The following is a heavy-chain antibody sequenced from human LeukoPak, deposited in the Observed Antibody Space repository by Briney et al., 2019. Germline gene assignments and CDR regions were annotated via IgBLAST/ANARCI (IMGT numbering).Heavy chain of an antibody. J-gene: IGHJ5*02. CDR2: INQDGTEK. Sequence: PGGSLRLSCAASEFPFNGYWMSWVRQAPGKGLECVANINQDGTEKYYVDSVRGRFTISRDNAKNSLYLQMNSLRAEDTAVYYCARYKMYYYDSSGWFDPWGQGTLVTVSS. D-gene: IGHD3-22*01. CDR3: ARYKMYYYDSSGWFDP. CDR1: EFPFNGYW. V-gene: IGHV3-7*01.